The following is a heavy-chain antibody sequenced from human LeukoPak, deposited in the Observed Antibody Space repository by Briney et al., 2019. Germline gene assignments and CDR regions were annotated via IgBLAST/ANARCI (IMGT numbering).Heavy chain of an antibody. Sequence: SETLSLTCTVYGDSIGSGSHYWGWIRQPPGKGLEWIGSIYYSGDTYYTPSLKSRVTISVDTSKNQFSLKVPSVTAADTAVYYCARHLALGPYDYWGQGTLVTVSS. V-gene: IGHV4-39*01. J-gene: IGHJ4*02. CDR1: GDSIGSGSHY. D-gene: IGHD1-26*01. CDR2: IYYSGDT. CDR3: ARHLALGPYDY.